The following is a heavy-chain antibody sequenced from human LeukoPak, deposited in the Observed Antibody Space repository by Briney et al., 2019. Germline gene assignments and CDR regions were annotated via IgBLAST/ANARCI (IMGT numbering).Heavy chain of an antibody. CDR1: GFTFSSYA. Sequence: GGSLRLSCAASGFTFSSYAMSWVRQATGKGLEWVSAISGSGGSTYYADSVKGRFTISRDNSKNTLYLQMNSLRAEDTAVYYCAKGSVELRKPYYYYGMDVWGQGTTVTVSS. D-gene: IGHD1-7*01. CDR3: AKGSVELRKPYYYYGMDV. V-gene: IGHV3-23*01. J-gene: IGHJ6*02. CDR2: ISGSGGST.